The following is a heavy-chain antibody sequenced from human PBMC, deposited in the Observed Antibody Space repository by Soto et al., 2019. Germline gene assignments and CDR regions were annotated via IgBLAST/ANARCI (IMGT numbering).Heavy chain of an antibody. CDR3: AGATDPVTSPFDY. J-gene: IGHJ4*02. CDR1: GGSFSGYY. D-gene: IGHD4-17*01. CDR2: INHSGST. V-gene: IGHV4-34*01. Sequence: QVQLQQWGAGLLKPSETLSLTCAVYGGSFSGYYWSWIRQPPGKGLEWIGEINHSGSTNYNPSLKSRVTISVDTSKNQFSLKLSSVTAADTAVYYCAGATDPVTSPFDYWGQGTLVTVSS.